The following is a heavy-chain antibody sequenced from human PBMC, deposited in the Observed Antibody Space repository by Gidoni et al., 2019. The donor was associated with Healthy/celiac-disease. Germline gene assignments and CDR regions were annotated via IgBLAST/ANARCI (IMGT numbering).Heavy chain of an antibody. CDR1: GGSISSGSYY. J-gene: IGHJ3*02. D-gene: IGHD3-22*01. V-gene: IGHV4-61*02. Sequence: QVQLQESGPGLVKPSQTLSLTCTVSGGSISSGSYYWSWIRQPAGKGLEWIGRIYTSGSTNYNPSLKSRVTISVDTSKNQFSLKLSSVTAADTAVYYCARALGPYYYDSSGKMYAFDIWGQGTMVTVSS. CDR3: ARALGPYYYDSSGKMYAFDI. CDR2: IYTSGST.